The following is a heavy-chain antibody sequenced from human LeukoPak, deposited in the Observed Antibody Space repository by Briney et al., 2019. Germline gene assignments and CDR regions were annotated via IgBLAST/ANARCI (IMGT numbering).Heavy chain of an antibody. V-gene: IGHV3-33*01. J-gene: IGHJ4*02. CDR2: IWYDGSNK. CDR3: ARFWNDGPIDY. D-gene: IGHD1-1*01. Sequence: PGRSLRLSCAASGFTFSSYGMHWVRQAPGKGLEWVAVIWYDGSNKYYADSVKGRFTISRDNSKNTLYLQMKSLRAEDTAVYYCARFWNDGPIDYWGQGTLVTVSS. CDR1: GFTFSSYG.